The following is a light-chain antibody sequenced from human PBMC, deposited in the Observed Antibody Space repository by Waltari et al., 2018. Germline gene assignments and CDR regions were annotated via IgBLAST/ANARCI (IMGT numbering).Light chain of an antibody. CDR1: QTISTA. J-gene: IGKJ1*01. V-gene: IGKV1-39*01. CDR2: TVY. Sequence: DIQLTQSPSSLSASVGERLTITCRASQTISTALNWYQQKAGKAPNLLISTVYRLRSGVPSRFSGSGSGTDFTLTISTLHPEDVATYFCQQSYAVPWTFGLGTKLELK. CDR3: QQSYAVPWT.